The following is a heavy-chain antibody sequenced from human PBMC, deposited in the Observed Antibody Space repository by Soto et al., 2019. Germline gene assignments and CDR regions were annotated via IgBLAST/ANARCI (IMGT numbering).Heavy chain of an antibody. Sequence: QVQLVQSGAEVKKPGSSVKVSCKASGGTFSSYTISWVRQAPGQGLEWMGRIIPILGIANYAQKFQGRVTITADKSTSTAYMELSSLRSEDTAVYYCARGIAAAGPGNYFDYWGQGTLVTVSS. J-gene: IGHJ4*02. V-gene: IGHV1-69*02. D-gene: IGHD6-13*01. CDR2: IIPILGIA. CDR3: ARGIAAAGPGNYFDY. CDR1: GGTFSSYT.